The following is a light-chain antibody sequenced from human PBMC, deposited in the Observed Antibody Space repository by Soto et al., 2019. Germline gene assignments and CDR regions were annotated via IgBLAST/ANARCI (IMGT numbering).Light chain of an antibody. CDR2: EAS. Sequence: DLQMTQSPSSVSASVGDRVTIXXRASQGITNRLAWYQQKPGKAPKLXIYEASSLQSGVPSRISGSGAGTDFTLTISSLQPEDFATYYCQQLNSYPLTFGGGTKVDIK. V-gene: IGKV1D-12*01. CDR3: QQLNSYPLT. CDR1: QGITNR. J-gene: IGKJ4*01.